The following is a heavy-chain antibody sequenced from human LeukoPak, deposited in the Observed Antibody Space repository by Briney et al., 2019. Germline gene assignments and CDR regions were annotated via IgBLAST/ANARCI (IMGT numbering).Heavy chain of an antibody. CDR3: ATAANTIFGVVITWGAFDI. D-gene: IGHD3-3*01. J-gene: IGHJ3*02. CDR1: GFTVSSNY. CDR2: IYSGGST. Sequence: GGSLRLSCAASGFTVSSNYMSWVRQAPGKGLEWVSVIYSGGSTYYADSVKGRFTISRDNSKNTLYLQMNSLRAEDTAVYYCATAANTIFGVVITWGAFDIWGQGTMVTVSA. V-gene: IGHV3-53*01.